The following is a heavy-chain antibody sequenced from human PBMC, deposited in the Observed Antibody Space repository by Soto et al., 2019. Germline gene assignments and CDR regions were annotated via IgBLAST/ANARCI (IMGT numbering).Heavy chain of an antibody. CDR1: GFTFSSYG. CDR2: ISYDGSNK. CDR3: VKDWNIQLWGNFDY. D-gene: IGHD5-18*01. Sequence: GGSLRLSCAASGFTFSSYGMHWVRQAPGKGLEWVAVISYDGSNKYYADSVKGRFTISRDNSKNTLYLQMNSLRAEDTAVYYCVKDWNIQLWGNFDYWGQGTLVTVSS. V-gene: IGHV3-30*18. J-gene: IGHJ4*02.